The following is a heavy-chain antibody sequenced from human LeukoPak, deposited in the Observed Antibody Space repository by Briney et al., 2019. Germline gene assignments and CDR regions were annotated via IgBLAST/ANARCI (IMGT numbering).Heavy chain of an antibody. J-gene: IGHJ3*02. Sequence: PGGSLRLSCAASGFTFSSYGMHWVRQAPGKGLERVAFIRYDGSNKYYADSVKGRFTISRDNSKNTLYLQMNSLRAEDTAVYYCAKDKHSSSWYYDDFDIWGQGTMVTVSS. CDR2: IRYDGSNK. CDR3: AKDKHSSSWYYDDFDI. CDR1: GFTFSSYG. V-gene: IGHV3-30*02. D-gene: IGHD6-13*01.